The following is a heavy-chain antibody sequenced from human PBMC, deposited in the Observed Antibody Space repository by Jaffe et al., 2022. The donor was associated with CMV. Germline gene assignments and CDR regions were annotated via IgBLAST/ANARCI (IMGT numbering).Heavy chain of an antibody. CDR2: IRSKAYGGTT. V-gene: IGHV3-49*04. J-gene: IGHJ6*03. Sequence: EVQLVESGGGLVQPGRSLRLSCTASGFTFGDYAMSWVRQAPGKGLEWVGFIRSKAYGGTTEYAASVKGRFTISRDDSKSIAYLQMNSLKTEDTAVYYCTRDIVVVPAASFFVNYYYYYMDVWGKGTTVTVSS. D-gene: IGHD2-2*01. CDR1: GFTFGDYA. CDR3: TRDIVVVPAASFFVNYYYYYMDV.